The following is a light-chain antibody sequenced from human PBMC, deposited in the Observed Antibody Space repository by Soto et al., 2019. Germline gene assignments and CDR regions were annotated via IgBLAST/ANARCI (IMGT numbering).Light chain of an antibody. CDR2: HAS. CDR3: QQYNSYPWT. V-gene: IGKV1-5*01. Sequence: DIQMTQSPSTLSASVGDRVTITCRASQSISSWLAWYQQKPGKAPKLLIYHASSLESGVPSRFSGSGSGTEFTLTISSLQPDDVASYYCQQYNSYPWTFGQGTKVEIK. CDR1: QSISSW. J-gene: IGKJ1*01.